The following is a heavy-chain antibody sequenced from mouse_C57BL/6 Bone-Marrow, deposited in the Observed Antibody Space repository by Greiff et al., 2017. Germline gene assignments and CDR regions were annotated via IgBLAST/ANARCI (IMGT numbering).Heavy chain of an antibody. CDR3: ARESNLHYYGSSFFAY. CDR2: ISSGGSYT. Sequence: EVNVVESGGDLVKPGGSLKLSCAASGFTFSSYGMSWVRQTPDKRLEWVATISSGGSYTYYPDSVKGRFTISRDNAKNPLYLQMSSLKSEDTAMYYCARESNLHYYGSSFFAYWGQGTLVTVSA. V-gene: IGHV5-6*01. CDR1: GFTFSSYG. D-gene: IGHD1-1*01. J-gene: IGHJ3*01.